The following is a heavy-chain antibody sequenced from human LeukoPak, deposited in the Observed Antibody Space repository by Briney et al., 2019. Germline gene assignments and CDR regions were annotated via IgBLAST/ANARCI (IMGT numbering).Heavy chain of an antibody. CDR1: GFTFSGFW. V-gene: IGHV3-74*01. D-gene: IGHD2-21*02. CDR2: INSDGSIT. J-gene: IGHJ4*02. Sequence: PGGSLRLSCAASGFTFSGFWMHWVRQAPGKGLVWVSRINSDGSITTYADSVKGRFTISRDNAKNTVYLQLSSLRAEDTAVYYCTRAVVVTASDSWGQGTLVTVSS. CDR3: TRAVVVTASDS.